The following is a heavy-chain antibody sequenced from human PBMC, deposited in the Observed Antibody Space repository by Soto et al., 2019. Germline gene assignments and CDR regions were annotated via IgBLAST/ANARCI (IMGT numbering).Heavy chain of an antibody. CDR1: GYTFSRYV. Sequence: QGQLVQSGPEVKKPGPSLKVSCKTSGYTFSRYVISWVRQAPGQGLGGMGWISGYNGDTNYAQKVQGRVTMTIDTSTYTAYMELRSLTSDDTAIYYCAKNGQPPYYYYGMDVWGQGTTVTVSS. J-gene: IGHJ6*02. CDR3: AKNGQPPYYYYGMDV. CDR2: ISGYNGDT. V-gene: IGHV1-18*01. D-gene: IGHD2-8*01.